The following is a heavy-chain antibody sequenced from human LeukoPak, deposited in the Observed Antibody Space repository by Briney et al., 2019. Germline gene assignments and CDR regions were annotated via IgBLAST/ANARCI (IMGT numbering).Heavy chain of an antibody. CDR2: INSDGSTT. V-gene: IGHV3-74*01. Sequence: PGGSLRLSCAASGFTFSRYWMNWVRQAPGKGLVWVSRINSDGSTTRYADSVKGRFTISRDNAKNTMYLQMNSLRAEDTAVYYCARENFYGMDVWGLGTTVTVSS. CDR1: GFTFSRYW. CDR3: ARENFYGMDV. J-gene: IGHJ6*02.